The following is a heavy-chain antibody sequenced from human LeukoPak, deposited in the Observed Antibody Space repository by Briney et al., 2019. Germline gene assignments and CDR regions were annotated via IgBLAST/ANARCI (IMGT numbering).Heavy chain of an antibody. CDR1: GFTFSDYY. J-gene: IGHJ6*04. Sequence: GWSLRLSCAASGFTFSDYYMSWIRQAPGKGLEWVSYISSSSSYTNYADSVKGRFTISRDNAKNSLYLQMNSLRAEDTAVYYCARDPTTVTTSYGMDVWGKGTTVTVSS. CDR2: ISSSSSYT. D-gene: IGHD4-17*01. CDR3: ARDPTTVTTSYGMDV. V-gene: IGHV3-11*06.